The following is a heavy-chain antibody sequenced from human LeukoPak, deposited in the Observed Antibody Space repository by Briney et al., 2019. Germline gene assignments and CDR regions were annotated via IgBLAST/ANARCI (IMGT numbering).Heavy chain of an antibody. V-gene: IGHV4-4*07. Sequence: PSETLSLTCTVSGGSFSSYYWSWIRQPAGKGLEWIGRIYTSGSTNYNPSFKSRVTMSVDTSKNQFSLKLSSVTAADTAVYYCARDGYYYDSSGYYEKMYYFDYWGQGTLVTVSS. CDR3: ARDGYYYDSSGYYEKMYYFDY. CDR2: IYTSGST. D-gene: IGHD3-22*01. CDR1: GGSFSSYY. J-gene: IGHJ4*02.